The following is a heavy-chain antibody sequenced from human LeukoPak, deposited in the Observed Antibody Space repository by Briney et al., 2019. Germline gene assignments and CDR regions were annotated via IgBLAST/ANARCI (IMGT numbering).Heavy chain of an antibody. D-gene: IGHD1-26*01. CDR3: AKGKWELGHAFDI. CDR2: ISGSGGST. V-gene: IGHV3-23*01. Sequence: GSLRLSCAASGFTFSNAWMSWVRQAPGKGLEWVSAISGSGGSTYYADSVKGRFTISRDNSKNTLYLQMNSLRAEDTAVYYCAKGKWELGHAFDIWGQGTMVTVSS. J-gene: IGHJ3*02. CDR1: GFTFSNAW.